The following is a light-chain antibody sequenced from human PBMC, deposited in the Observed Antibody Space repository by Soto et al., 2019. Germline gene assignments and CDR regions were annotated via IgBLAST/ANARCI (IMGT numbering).Light chain of an antibody. J-gene: IGKJ2*01. V-gene: IGKV1-5*03. CDR3: QEYKTGPGYN. CDR2: KTS. CDR1: QSFGIG. Sequence: DIQMTHSPSTLSASVGDRVTITCRASQSFGIGLAWYQQKPGKAPELLIYKTSNLERGVPSRFSGSGSGTEFTLTISSLQPDDFATYYCQEYKTGPGYNFGQGTRLEIK.